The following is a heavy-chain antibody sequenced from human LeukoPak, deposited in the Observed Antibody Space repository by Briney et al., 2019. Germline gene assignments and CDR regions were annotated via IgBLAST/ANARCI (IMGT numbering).Heavy chain of an antibody. Sequence: PGGSLRLFCAASGFTFSRNAMNWVRQAPGKGLEWVASISGNGVGTYYADSVKGRFNISRDNSKNTLYLQMNSLRTEDTAVYHCAKDANYFDSGSYLIPFDFWGQGTLVTVSS. CDR2: ISGNGVGT. V-gene: IGHV3-23*01. CDR3: AKDANYFDSGSYLIPFDF. CDR1: GFTFSRNA. D-gene: IGHD3-22*01. J-gene: IGHJ4*02.